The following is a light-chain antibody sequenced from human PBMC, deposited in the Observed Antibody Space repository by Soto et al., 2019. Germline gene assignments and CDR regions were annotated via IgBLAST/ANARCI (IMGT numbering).Light chain of an antibody. V-gene: IGKV3-20*01. Sequence: EIVLTQSPGTLSSSPGERATLSCRASQSVSSNYLAWYQQKPGQAPRLLIYVASSRATDIPDRFSGSGSGTDFTLTISRLEPEDFAVYYCLQYGSSSWTFGQGTKVEIK. J-gene: IGKJ1*01. CDR3: LQYGSSSWT. CDR1: QSVSSNY. CDR2: VAS.